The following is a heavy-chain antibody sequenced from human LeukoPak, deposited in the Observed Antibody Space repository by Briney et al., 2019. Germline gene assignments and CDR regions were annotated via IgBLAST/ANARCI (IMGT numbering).Heavy chain of an antibody. D-gene: IGHD6-19*01. Sequence: GESLRLSCAASGFTFSSYSMNWVRQAPGKGLEWVSSISSSSSYIYYADSVKGRFTISRDNTKNTMFLQMNSLRAEDTAVYYCAKEFSGGWSFDYWGQGTLVTVSS. J-gene: IGHJ4*02. CDR2: ISSSSSYI. CDR1: GFTFSSYS. CDR3: AKEFSGGWSFDY. V-gene: IGHV3-21*04.